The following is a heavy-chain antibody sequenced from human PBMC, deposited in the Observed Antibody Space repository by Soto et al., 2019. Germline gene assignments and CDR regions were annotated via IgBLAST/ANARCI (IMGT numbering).Heavy chain of an antibody. CDR3: AKIVGRDGWYFDL. Sequence: QVQLVESGGGVVQPGRSLRLSCAASGFTFSSYGMHWVRQTPGKGLEWVAVISYDGSNKYYADSVKGRFTISRDNSKNTLYLQMNSLRAEDTAVYYCAKIVGRDGWYFDLWGRGTLVTVS. CDR2: ISYDGSNK. D-gene: IGHD1-26*01. V-gene: IGHV3-30*18. J-gene: IGHJ2*01. CDR1: GFTFSSYG.